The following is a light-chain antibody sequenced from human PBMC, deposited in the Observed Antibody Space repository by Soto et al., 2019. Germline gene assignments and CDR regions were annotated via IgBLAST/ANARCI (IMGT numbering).Light chain of an antibody. CDR3: SSYTRQYTPSYV. J-gene: IGLJ1*01. CDR2: EVS. CDR1: SSGVVGYNY. V-gene: IGLV2-14*01. Sequence: QSVLTQPASVSGSPGQSITLSCTGTSSGVVGYNYVSWYQQHPGKAPKLMFYEVSNRPSGISHRFSGSKSGNTASLTISGLRAEDEADYYCSSYTRQYTPSYVFGTGTKVTVL.